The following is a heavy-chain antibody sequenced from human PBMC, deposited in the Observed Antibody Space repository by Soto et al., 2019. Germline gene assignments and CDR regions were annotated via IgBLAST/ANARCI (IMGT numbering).Heavy chain of an antibody. Sequence: SETLSLTCNVSGGSISKFYWAWIRKTAGNGLEWMGRVYATGTTDYNPSLRSRVAMSVDISKKTFSLRLRSVTGADSGVYYCVRDGSKGLRDWFDPWGQGILVTVSS. J-gene: IGHJ5*02. V-gene: IGHV4-4*07. CDR2: VYATGTT. CDR3: VRDGSKGLRDWFDP. CDR1: GGSISKFY.